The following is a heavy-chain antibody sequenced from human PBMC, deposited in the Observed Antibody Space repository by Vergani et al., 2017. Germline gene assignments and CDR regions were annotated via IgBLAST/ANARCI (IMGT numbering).Heavy chain of an antibody. V-gene: IGHV3-23*04. D-gene: IGHD5-12*01. CDR3: AKANPRNSGYDDLNDFHAMDV. J-gene: IGHJ6*02. Sequence: VQLVESGGGVVQPGRSLRLSCSASGFTFSSYCMHWVRQAPGKGLEWVSGISGSGGRTYYAASVKGRFTISRDSSKNTLYLQMNSLSAGDTAVYYCAKANPRNSGYDDLNDFHAMDVWGQGTTFTVSS. CDR1: GFTFSSYC. CDR2: ISGSGGRT.